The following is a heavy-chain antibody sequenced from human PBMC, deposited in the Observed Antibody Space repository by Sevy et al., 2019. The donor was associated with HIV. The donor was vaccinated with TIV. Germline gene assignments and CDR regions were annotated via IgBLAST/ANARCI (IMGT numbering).Heavy chain of an antibody. CDR2: ISSNGGST. CDR3: VRPVVISIDYYNGRDV. V-gene: IGHV3-64D*06. CDR1: GFTFSSFG. Sequence: GGSLRLSCSASGFTFSSFGMHWVRQAPGKGLELVSAISSNGGSTYYADSVKGRFTISRDNSKETLYLQMSSLRVEDTAVYYCVRPVVISIDYYNGRDVWGQGTTVTVSS. D-gene: IGHD2-21*01. J-gene: IGHJ6*02.